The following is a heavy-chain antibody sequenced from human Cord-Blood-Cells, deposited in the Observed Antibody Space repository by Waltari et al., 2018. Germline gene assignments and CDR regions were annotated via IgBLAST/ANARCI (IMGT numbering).Heavy chain of an antibody. J-gene: IGHJ4*02. CDR3: ARSATYSSSWYFDY. CDR2: INHSGST. CDR1: GGSFSGYY. Sequence: QVQLQQWGAGLLKPSETLSLTCAVYGGSFSGYYWSWIRQPPGKGLEWIGEINHSGSTNYNPSLKSRVTISVDTSKNQFSLKLSSVTAADTAVYYCARSATYSSSWYFDYWGQGTLVTVSS. V-gene: IGHV4-34*01. D-gene: IGHD6-13*01.